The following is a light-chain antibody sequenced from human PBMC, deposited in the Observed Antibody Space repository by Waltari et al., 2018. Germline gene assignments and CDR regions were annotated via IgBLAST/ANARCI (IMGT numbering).Light chain of an antibody. CDR2: RNN. Sequence: QSVLSQPPSASGTPGQRVTISCSASNYNIGNNFVCWYHQLPGTAPKPLMYRNNQRPSGVPDRFSGSKSGTSASLAISGLRSEDEADYYCASWDGSLGGVIFGGGTKLTVL. V-gene: IGLV1-47*01. CDR3: ASWDGSLGGVI. J-gene: IGLJ2*01. CDR1: NYNIGNNF.